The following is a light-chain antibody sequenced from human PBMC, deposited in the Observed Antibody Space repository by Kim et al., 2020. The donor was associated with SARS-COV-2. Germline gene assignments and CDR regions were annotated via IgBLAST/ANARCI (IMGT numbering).Light chain of an antibody. CDR1: PTYGIN. J-gene: IGKJ2*01. Sequence: PATRSMTPGEPAALSCRSSPTYGINLAWYQQKPGQAPRLLIYGASTRATGIPARFSGSGSGTEFTLTISSLQSDDFAVYYCQQFQTFGQGTKLEI. CDR3: QQFQT. CDR2: GAS. V-gene: IGKV3-15*01.